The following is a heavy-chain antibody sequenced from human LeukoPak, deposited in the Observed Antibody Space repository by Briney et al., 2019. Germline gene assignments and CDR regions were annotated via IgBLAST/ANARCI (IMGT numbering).Heavy chain of an antibody. V-gene: IGHV3-7*01. CDR2: IKQDGSEK. CDR1: GFTFSSYW. D-gene: IGHD4-11*01. Sequence: GGSLRLSCAASGFTFSSYWMSWVRQAPGKGLEWVANIKQDGSEKYYVDSVKGRFTVSRDNANNALFLQMNSLRAEDTAVCYCGRVTLKYDNSKYRPLDYWGQGSLVTVSS. CDR3: GRVTLKYDNSKYRPLDY. J-gene: IGHJ4*02.